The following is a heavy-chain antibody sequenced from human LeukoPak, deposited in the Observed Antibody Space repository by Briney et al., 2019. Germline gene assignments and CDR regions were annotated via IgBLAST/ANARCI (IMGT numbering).Heavy chain of an antibody. D-gene: IGHD2-15*01. Sequence: GGSLRLSCAASGFTFSSYAMHWVRQAPGKGLEWVAVISYDGSNKYYADSVKGRFTISRDNSKNTLYLQMNSLRAEDTAVYYCARQGCSGGSCYPYYFDYWGQGTLVTVSS. J-gene: IGHJ4*02. CDR1: GFTFSSYA. V-gene: IGHV3-30*14. CDR3: ARQGCSGGSCYPYYFDY. CDR2: ISYDGSNK.